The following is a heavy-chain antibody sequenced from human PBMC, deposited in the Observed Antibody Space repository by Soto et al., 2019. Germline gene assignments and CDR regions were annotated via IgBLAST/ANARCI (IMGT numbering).Heavy chain of an antibody. V-gene: IGHV1-18*04. CDR2: ISAYNGNT. D-gene: IGHD3-3*01. J-gene: IGHJ6*02. CDR3: ARSHYYDFWSGYYYGMDV. CDR1: GYTFTSYG. Sequence: QVQLVQSGAEVKKPGASVKVSCKASGYTFTSYGISWVRQAPGQGLEWMGWISAYNGNTNYAQKLQDRVTMTTDTSTSTAYMELRSLRSDDTAVYYCARSHYYDFWSGYYYGMDVWGQGTTVTVSS.